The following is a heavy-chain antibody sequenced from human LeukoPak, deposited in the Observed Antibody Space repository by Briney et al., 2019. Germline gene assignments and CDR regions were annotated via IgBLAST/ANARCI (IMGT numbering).Heavy chain of an antibody. Sequence: PGGSLRLSCATSGFAFSDSYIHWVRQASGKGLEWIGRISPKVHNYATAYAASVKGRFTISRDDSKNTAYLQMNSLITEDTAIYFCTYFGDYIFNYWGQGTLVTVSS. V-gene: IGHV3-73*01. CDR1: GFAFSDSY. D-gene: IGHD4-17*01. CDR3: TYFGDYIFNY. CDR2: ISPKVHNYAT. J-gene: IGHJ4*02.